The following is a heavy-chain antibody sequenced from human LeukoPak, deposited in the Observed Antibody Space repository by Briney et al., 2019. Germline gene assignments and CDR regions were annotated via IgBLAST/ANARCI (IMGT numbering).Heavy chain of an antibody. J-gene: IGHJ4*02. CDR2: IYYSGST. Sequence: SETLSLTCTVSGGSISSSSYYWGWIRQPPGKGLEWIGSIYYSGSTYYNPSLKSRVTISVDTSKNQFSLKLSSVTAADTAVYYCARADRIVVVLDYWGQGTLVTVSS. D-gene: IGHD3-22*01. V-gene: IGHV4-39*01. CDR1: GGSISSSSYY. CDR3: ARADRIVVVLDY.